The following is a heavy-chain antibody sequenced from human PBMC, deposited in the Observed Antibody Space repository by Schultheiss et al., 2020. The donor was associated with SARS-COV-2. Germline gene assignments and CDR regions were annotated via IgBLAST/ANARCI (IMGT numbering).Heavy chain of an antibody. D-gene: IGHD2-15*01. CDR1: GFTFSDYY. J-gene: IGHJ3*02. V-gene: IGHV3-30*03. Sequence: GESLKISCAASGFTFSDYYMSWIRQAPGKGLEWVAVISYDGSNKYYADSVKGRFTISRDNSKNTLYLQMNSLRAEDTAVYYCARDRVQFQVVDAFDIWGQGTMVTVSS. CDR3: ARDRVQFQVVDAFDI. CDR2: ISYDGSNK.